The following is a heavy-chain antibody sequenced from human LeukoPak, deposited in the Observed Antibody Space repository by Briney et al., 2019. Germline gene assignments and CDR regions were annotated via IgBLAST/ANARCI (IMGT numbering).Heavy chain of an antibody. D-gene: IGHD5-24*01. V-gene: IGHV3-30*18. CDR1: GFIFSTYG. J-gene: IGHJ4*02. CDR3: AKSALEMATVYYFDY. CDR2: TSYDGSNR. Sequence: GRSLRLSCAASGFIFSTYGMHWVRQAPGKGLEWVAATSYDGSNRYYADSVKGRFTISRDSSKNTLYLQMNSLRAEDTAVYYCAKSALEMATVYYFDYWGQGTLVTVSS.